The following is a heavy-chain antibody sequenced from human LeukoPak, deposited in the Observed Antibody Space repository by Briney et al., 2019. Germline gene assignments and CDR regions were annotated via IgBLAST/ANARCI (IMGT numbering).Heavy chain of an antibody. CDR1: GFTFSSYG. CDR3: AKGGFWKDYYYYYYMDV. CDR2: IWYGGSNK. D-gene: IGHD3-3*01. J-gene: IGHJ6*03. Sequence: GRSLRLSCAASGFTFSSYGMHWVRQAPGKGLEWVAVIWYGGSNKYYADSVEGRFTISRDNSKDTLYLQMNSLRAEDTAVYYCAKGGFWKDYYYYYYMDVWGKGTTVTVSS. V-gene: IGHV3-30*18.